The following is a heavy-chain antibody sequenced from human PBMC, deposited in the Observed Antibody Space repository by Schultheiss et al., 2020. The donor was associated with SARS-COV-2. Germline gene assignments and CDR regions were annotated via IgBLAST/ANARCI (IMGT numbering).Heavy chain of an antibody. J-gene: IGHJ5*02. D-gene: IGHD6-19*01. Sequence: LRLSCTVSGGSISSSSYYWSWIRQPAGKGLEWIGRIYTSGSTNYNPSLKSRVTMSVDTSKNQFSLKLSSVTAADTAVYYCARVRPRGIAVAGTRGWFDPWGQGTLVTVSS. CDR3: ARVRPRGIAVAGTRGWFDP. V-gene: IGHV4-61*02. CDR2: IYTSGST. CDR1: GGSISSSSYY.